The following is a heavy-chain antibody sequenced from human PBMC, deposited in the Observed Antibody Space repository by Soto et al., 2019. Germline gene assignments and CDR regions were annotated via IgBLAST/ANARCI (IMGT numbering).Heavy chain of an antibody. J-gene: IGHJ4*02. Sequence: SETLSLTCTVSGASISTYYWSWIRQSPGKGLEWIGYIFYSGATSYNPSLRSRVTILVDTSKNQFSLKLSSVTAADTAVYYCARSILPSGGVGARPGGFKYWGQGSLVTVSS. CDR3: ARSILPSGGVGARPGGFKY. V-gene: IGHV4-59*01. CDR2: IFYSGAT. CDR1: GASISTYY. D-gene: IGHD6-6*01.